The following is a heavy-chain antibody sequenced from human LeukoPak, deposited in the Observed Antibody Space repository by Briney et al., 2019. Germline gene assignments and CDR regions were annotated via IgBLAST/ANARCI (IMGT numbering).Heavy chain of an antibody. CDR3: ASGHHYYGMDV. Sequence: PSETLSLTCTVSGGPISRSSYSWGWVRQHPGKGLEWIGYIYYSGSTYYNPSLKSRVTISVDTSKNQFSLKLSSVTAADTAVYYCASGHHYYGMDVWGQGTTVTVSS. V-gene: IGHV4-31*03. J-gene: IGHJ6*02. CDR1: GGPISRSSYS. CDR2: IYYSGST.